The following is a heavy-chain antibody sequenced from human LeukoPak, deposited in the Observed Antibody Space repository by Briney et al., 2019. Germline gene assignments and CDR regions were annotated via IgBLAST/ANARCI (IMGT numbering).Heavy chain of an antibody. J-gene: IGHJ6*02. Sequence: SETLSLTCTVSGGSISSYYWSWIRQPPGKGLEWIGYIYYSGSTNYNPSLKSRVTISVDTSKNQFSLKLSSVTAADTAVYYCASNPATNLLYGVDVWGQGTTVTVSS. CDR2: IYYSGST. D-gene: IGHD4-17*01. CDR3: ASNPATNLLYGVDV. V-gene: IGHV4-59*01. CDR1: GGSISSYY.